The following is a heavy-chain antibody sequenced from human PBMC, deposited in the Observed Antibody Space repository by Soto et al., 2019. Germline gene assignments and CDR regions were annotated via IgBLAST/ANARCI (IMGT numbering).Heavy chain of an antibody. J-gene: IGHJ4*02. D-gene: IGHD1-26*01. V-gene: IGHV2-5*02. CDR3: AHRQSSGSYAQYFDY. CDR2: IHLDDDT. CDR1: GFSLSTGGVG. Sequence: QITLKESGPTLVKPTQTLTLTCTFSGFSLSTGGVGVGWIRQPPGKALEWLPLIHLDDDTRYTLSLKSRITVPKDTCKNHVVLTMTKMDPVDTATYYWAHRQSSGSYAQYFDYWGQGTLVTVSS.